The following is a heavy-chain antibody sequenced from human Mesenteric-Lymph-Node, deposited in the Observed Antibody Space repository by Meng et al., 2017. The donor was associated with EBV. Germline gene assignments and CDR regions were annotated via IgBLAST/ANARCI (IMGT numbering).Heavy chain of an antibody. D-gene: IGHD1-1*01. V-gene: IGHV1-69*06. CDR1: GGPLSSHP. CDR2: ITPVFTKA. CDR3: ARVGPLNSNWFDP. Sequence: QVRLVQSGAEVKKPGSSVKVSCKAPGGPLSSHPISWVRQAPGQGLEWMGGITPVFTKANYAQKFQGRVTITADRSTSTVYMELSALISDDTAVYYCARVGPLNSNWFDPWGQGTLVTVSS. J-gene: IGHJ5*02.